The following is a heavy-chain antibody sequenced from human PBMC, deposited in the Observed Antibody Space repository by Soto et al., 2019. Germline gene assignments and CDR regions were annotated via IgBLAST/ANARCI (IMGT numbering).Heavy chain of an antibody. CDR2: INHSGST. CDR3: ARQSPLRYFDWLLLDY. J-gene: IGHJ4*02. CDR1: GGSFSGYY. Sequence: SETLSLTCAVYGGSFSGYYWSWIRQPPGKGLEWIGEINHSGSTNYNPSLKSRVTISVDTSKNQFSLKLSSVTAADTAVYYCARQSPLRYFDWLLLDYWSQGTLVTVSS. V-gene: IGHV4-34*01. D-gene: IGHD3-9*01.